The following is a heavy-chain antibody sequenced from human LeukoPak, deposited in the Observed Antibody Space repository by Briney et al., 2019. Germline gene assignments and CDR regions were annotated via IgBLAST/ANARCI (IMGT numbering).Heavy chain of an antibody. J-gene: IGHJ4*02. CDR2: IYNSGST. Sequence: SETLSLTCTVSGGSVSSGRHFWTWIRQPPGKGLEWIGYIYNSGSTSYNPSLKSRVTISVDTSKNQFSLKLSSVTAADTAVYYCASDRTPVGATGLVYWGQGTLVTVSS. CDR3: ASDRTPVGATGLVY. V-gene: IGHV4-61*01. D-gene: IGHD1-26*01. CDR1: GGSVSSGRHF.